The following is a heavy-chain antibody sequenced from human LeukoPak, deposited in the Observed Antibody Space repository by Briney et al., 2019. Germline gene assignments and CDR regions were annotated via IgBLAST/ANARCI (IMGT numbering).Heavy chain of an antibody. CDR3: AKDQSLRYFDSFTPADFDY. D-gene: IGHD3-9*01. CDR2: ISGSGGST. J-gene: IGHJ4*02. V-gene: IGHV3-23*01. CDR1: GFTFSSYW. Sequence: QPGGSLRLSCAASGFTFSSYWMSWVRQAPGKGLEWVSAISGSGGSTYYADSVKGRFTISRDNPKNTLYLQMNSLRAEDTAVYYCAKDQSLRYFDSFTPADFDYWGQGTLVTVSS.